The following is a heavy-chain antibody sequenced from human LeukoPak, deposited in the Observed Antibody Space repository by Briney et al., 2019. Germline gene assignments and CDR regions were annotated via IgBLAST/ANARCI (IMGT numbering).Heavy chain of an antibody. J-gene: IGHJ4*02. CDR3: AKGADSSGYYVIDY. V-gene: IGHV3-23*01. CDR1: GFTFSSYG. CDR2: ISGSGGST. Sequence: PGRSLRLSCAASGFTFSSYGMSWVRQAPGKGLEWVSAISGSGGSTYYADSVKGRFTISRDNSKNTLYLQMNSLRAEDTAVYYCAKGADSSGYYVIDYWGQGTLVTVSS. D-gene: IGHD3-22*01.